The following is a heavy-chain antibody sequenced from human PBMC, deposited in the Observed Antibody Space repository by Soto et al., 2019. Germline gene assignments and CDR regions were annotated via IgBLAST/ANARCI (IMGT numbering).Heavy chain of an antibody. J-gene: IGHJ4*02. V-gene: IGHV3-74*01. CDR3: ATWRGGYTYGLDH. Sequence: GGSLRLSCTASGFTFSCQWLHWVRQAPGKGLMWISRILNDGTTTNYADSVKGRFTVSRDNAKKTMSLQMNNLRAEDTAVYYCATWRGGYTYGLDHWGQGTPVTVSS. CDR2: ILNDGTTT. CDR1: GFTFSCQW. D-gene: IGHD5-18*01.